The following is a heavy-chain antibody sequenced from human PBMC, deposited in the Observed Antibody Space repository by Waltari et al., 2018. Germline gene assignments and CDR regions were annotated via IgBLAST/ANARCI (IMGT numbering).Heavy chain of an antibody. CDR2: INHSGST. Sequence: QVQLQQWGAGLLKPSETLSLTCAVYGGSFSGYYWSWIRQPPGKAPEGIGEINHSGSTNYNPSLKSRVTISLDTSKNQFSLKLSSVTAADTAVYYCARVRLNLMITFGGVIAGKWYFDLWGRGTLVTVSS. V-gene: IGHV4-34*01. D-gene: IGHD3-16*02. J-gene: IGHJ2*01. CDR1: GGSFSGYY. CDR3: ARVRLNLMITFGGVIAGKWYFDL.